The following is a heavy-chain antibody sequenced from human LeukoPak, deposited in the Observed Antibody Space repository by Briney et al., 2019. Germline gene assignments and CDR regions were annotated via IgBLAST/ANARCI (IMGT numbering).Heavy chain of an antibody. D-gene: IGHD3-9*01. J-gene: IGHJ4*02. Sequence: SVKVSCKASGGTFSDYVISWVRQAPGQGLNWMGGISPLLGASKHTQNFHGRVTITADESTTTAYMELSDLRSADTAVYYCATYDVLTGFEYWGQGTLVTVSS. CDR1: GGTFSDYV. V-gene: IGHV1-69*01. CDR2: ISPLLGAS. CDR3: ATYDVLTGFEY.